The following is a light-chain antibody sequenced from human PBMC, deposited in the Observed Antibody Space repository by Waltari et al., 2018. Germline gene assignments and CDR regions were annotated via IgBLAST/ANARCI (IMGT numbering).Light chain of an antibody. CDR1: QNLLHTNGYNS. V-gene: IGKV2-28*01. CDR3: MQALQSPWS. J-gene: IGKJ1*01. Sequence: DIVVTQSPISLPVTPGEPASISCRSSQNLLHTNGYNSWDWYLQKPGQPQKLLIFLGTNRATVDPDRFSGSGSGTEFTLKISRVEAEGVGVYYSMQALQSPWSFGQGTKVEIK. CDR2: LGT.